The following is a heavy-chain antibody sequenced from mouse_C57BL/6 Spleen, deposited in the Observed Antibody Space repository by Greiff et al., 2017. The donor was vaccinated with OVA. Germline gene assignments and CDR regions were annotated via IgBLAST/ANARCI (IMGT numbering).Heavy chain of an antibody. CDR1: GYTFTEYT. J-gene: IGHJ1*03. V-gene: IGHV1-62-2*01. CDR2: FYPGSGSI. CDR3: ARHEEKGYDYDAWYFDV. Sequence: QVQLQQSGAELVKPGASVKLSCKASGYTFTEYTIHWVKQRSGQGLEWIGWFYPGSGSIKYNEKFKDKATLTAAKSSSTVYMELSRLTSEDSAVYFCARHEEKGYDYDAWYFDVWGTGTTVTVSS. D-gene: IGHD2-4*01.